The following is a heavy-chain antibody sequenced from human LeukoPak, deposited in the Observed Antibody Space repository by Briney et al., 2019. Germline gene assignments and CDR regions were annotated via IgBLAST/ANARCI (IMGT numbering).Heavy chain of an antibody. CDR3: ARDLSGLLGP. CDR1: GFTFSSYG. D-gene: IGHD3-16*01. Sequence: GRSLRLSCAASGFTFSSYGMHWVRQAPGKGLVWVAVIWYDGSNKYYADSVKGRFTISRDNSKNTLYLQMNSLRAEDTAVYYCARDLSGLLGPWGQGTLVTVSS. J-gene: IGHJ5*02. V-gene: IGHV3-33*01. CDR2: IWYDGSNK.